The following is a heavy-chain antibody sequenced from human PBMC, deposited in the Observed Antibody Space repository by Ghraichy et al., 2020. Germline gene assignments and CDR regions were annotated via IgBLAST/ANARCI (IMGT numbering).Heavy chain of an antibody. CDR3: AQRRYGSGTSFQPYNYFDP. J-gene: IGHJ5*02. V-gene: IGHV2-5*01. D-gene: IGHD2-2*01. CDR2: IYWNDDK. Sequence: SGPTLVKPTQTLTLTCPFSGFSLSTSGVGVGWIRQPSGKALEWLALIYWNDDKYFSPSLKSRLTITKDTSKNQVVLTMTNMDPVDTATYYCAQRRYGSGTSFQPYNYFDPWGQGTLVTVSS. CDR1: GFSLSTSGVG.